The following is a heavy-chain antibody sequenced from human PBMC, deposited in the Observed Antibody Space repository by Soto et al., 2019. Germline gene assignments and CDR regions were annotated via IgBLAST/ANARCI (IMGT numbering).Heavy chain of an antibody. CDR3: ARGPRITIFGVVRWFDS. D-gene: IGHD3-3*01. Sequence: SETLSLTCAVYGGSFSGYYWSWIRQPPGKGLEWIGEINHSGSTNYNPSLKSRVTISVDTSKNQFSLKLSSVTAADTAVYYCARGPRITIFGVVRWFDSWGQGTLVTVSS. J-gene: IGHJ5*01. V-gene: IGHV4-34*01. CDR2: INHSGST. CDR1: GGSFSGYY.